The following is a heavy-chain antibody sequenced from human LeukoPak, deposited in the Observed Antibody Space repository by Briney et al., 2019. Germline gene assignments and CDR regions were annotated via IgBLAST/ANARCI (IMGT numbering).Heavy chain of an antibody. D-gene: IGHD6-6*01. CDR2: IYYSGST. CDR3: ARDTRGIAARPRYFDY. V-gene: IGHV4-39*07. Sequence: SETLSLTCTVSGGSLSSSSYYWGWIRQPPGKGLEWIGSIYYSGSTYYNPSLKSRVTISVDTSKNQFSLKLSSVTAADTAVYYCARDTRGIAARPRYFDYWGQGTLVTVSS. J-gene: IGHJ4*02. CDR1: GGSLSSSSYY.